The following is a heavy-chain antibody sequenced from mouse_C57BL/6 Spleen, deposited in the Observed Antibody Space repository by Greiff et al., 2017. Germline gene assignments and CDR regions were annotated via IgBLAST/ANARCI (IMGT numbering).Heavy chain of an antibody. J-gene: IGHJ4*01. D-gene: IGHD1-1*02. CDR1: GYSFTGYY. Sequence: EVQLQQSGPELVKPGASVKISCKASGYSFTGYYMNWVKQSPGKSLEWIGDINPSTGGTIYNQKFKAKATLTVDKSSSTAYMELLSLTSEDSAVXYCARKLWCALDYWGQGTSVTVS. CDR2: INPSTGGT. V-gene: IGHV1-42*01. CDR3: ARKLWCALDY.